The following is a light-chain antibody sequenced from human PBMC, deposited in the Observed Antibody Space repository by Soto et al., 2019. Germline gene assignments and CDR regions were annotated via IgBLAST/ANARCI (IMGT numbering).Light chain of an antibody. J-gene: IGKJ1*01. V-gene: IGKV1-5*01. CDR1: QSISSW. CDR2: DAS. Sequence: DIHMTQSTSTLSACVRDRVTITCLASQSISSWLAWYQQKPGKAPKLLIYDASSLESGVPSRFSGSGSGTEFTLTISSLQPDDFATYYCQQYNSWTFGQGTKVDIK. CDR3: QQYNSWT.